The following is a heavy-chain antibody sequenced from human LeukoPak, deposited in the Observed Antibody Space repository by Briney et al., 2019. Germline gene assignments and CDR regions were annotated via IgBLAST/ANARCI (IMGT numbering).Heavy chain of an antibody. CDR2: INHSGST. CDR1: GGSFSGYY. Sequence: SETLSLTCAVYGGSFSGYYWSWLRQPPGKGLEWIGEINHSGSTNYNPSLKSRVTISVDTSKNQFSLKLSSVTAADTAVYYCARVSYYDSSGYYYWGQGTLVTVSS. CDR3: ARVSYYDSSGYYY. D-gene: IGHD3-22*01. J-gene: IGHJ4*02. V-gene: IGHV4-34*01.